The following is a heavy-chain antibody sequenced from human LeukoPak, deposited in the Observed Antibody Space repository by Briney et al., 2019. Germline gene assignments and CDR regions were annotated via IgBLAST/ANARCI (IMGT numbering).Heavy chain of an antibody. V-gene: IGHV3-11*01. CDR3: AREGHAYRDGSPHY. J-gene: IGHJ4*02. CDR2: ISSSGGTK. D-gene: IGHD3-10*01. CDR1: GFTFSDYY. Sequence: GGSLRLSCAASGFTFSDYYMSWIRQAPGEGLEWVSYISSSGGTKYYTDSVKGRFTLSRDNAKNSYLQCNSLRAEDTGVYYCAREGHAYRDGSPHYWGQGTLVTVSS.